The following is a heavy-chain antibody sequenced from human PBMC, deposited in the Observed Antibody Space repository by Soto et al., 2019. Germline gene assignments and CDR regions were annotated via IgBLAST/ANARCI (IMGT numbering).Heavy chain of an antibody. J-gene: IGHJ4*02. D-gene: IGHD5-12*01. V-gene: IGHV3-53*01. CDR2: IYGGLTT. CDR3: ARTRGYSDYDLDY. CDR1: GFTVSSAY. Sequence: GSLRLSCAASGFTVSSAYMTWVRQAPGKGLEWVSVIYGGLTTSYADSVKGRFTISRDNSKNTLFLQMNSLRAEDTAVYYCARTRGYSDYDLDYWGQGTLVTVSS.